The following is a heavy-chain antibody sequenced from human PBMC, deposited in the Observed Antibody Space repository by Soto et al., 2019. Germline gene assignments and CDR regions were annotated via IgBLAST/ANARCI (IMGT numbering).Heavy chain of an antibody. D-gene: IGHD1-7*01. CDR2: ISYSGST. V-gene: IGHV4-30-4*01. J-gene: IGHJ4*02. CDR3: ATMGTPATGRYYFDY. CDR1: GGSISSGNYY. Sequence: QVQLQESGPGLVKPSQTLSLTCTVSGGSISSGNYYWSWIRQPPGKGLEWIGFISYSGSTYYSASLNSRFTISVDTSKNQFSLNLSFVTAADTAVYYCATMGTPATGRYYFDYWGQGTLVTVSS.